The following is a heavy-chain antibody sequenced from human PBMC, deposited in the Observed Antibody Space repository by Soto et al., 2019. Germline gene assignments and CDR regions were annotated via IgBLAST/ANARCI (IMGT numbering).Heavy chain of an antibody. CDR2: IYWGDDK. V-gene: IGHV2-5*02. CDR1: GFSLSTSGVG. J-gene: IGHJ4*02. Sequence: GSGPTLVNPTQTLTLTCTFSGFSLSTSGVGVGWIRQPPGKALEWLALIYWGDDKRYSPSLKSRLTITKDTSKNQVVLTMTNMYPLDTATYYCAHRRPLWFFDYWGQGTLVTVSS. CDR3: AHRRPLWFFDY. D-gene: IGHD5-18*01.